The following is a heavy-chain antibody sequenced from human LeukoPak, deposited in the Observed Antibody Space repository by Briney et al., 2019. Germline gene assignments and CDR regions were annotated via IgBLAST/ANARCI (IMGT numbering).Heavy chain of an antibody. J-gene: IGHJ5*02. D-gene: IGHD3/OR15-3a*01. CDR1: GYTFTSYD. Sequence: ASVKVSCKASGYTFTSYDVNWVRQATGQGLEWMGWMNPNSGNTGYAQKFQGRVTMTRNTSIRTAYMELSSLRSEDTAVYYCARGLATRRYTLVWTIQIWFDPWGQGTLVTVSS. CDR2: MNPNSGNT. V-gene: IGHV1-8*01. CDR3: ARGLATRRYTLVWTIQIWFDP.